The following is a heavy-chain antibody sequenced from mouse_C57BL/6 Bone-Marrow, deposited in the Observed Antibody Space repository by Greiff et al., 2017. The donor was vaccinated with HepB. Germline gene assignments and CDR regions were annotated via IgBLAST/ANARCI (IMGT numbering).Heavy chain of an antibody. CDR1: GYTFTEYT. J-gene: IGHJ1*03. D-gene: IGHD1-1*01. Sequence: QVQLQQSGAELVKPGASVKLSCKASGYTFTEYTIHWVKPRSGQGLEWIGWFYPGSGSIKYNEKFKDKATLTADKSSSTVYMELSRLTSEDSAVYFCARHEGDYYGSSYWYCDVWGTGTTVTVSS. CDR3: ARHEGDYYGSSYWYCDV. CDR2: FYPGSGSI. V-gene: IGHV1-62-2*01.